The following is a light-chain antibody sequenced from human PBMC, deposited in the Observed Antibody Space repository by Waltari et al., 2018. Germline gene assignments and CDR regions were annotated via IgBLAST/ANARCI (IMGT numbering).Light chain of an antibody. CDR2: VAF. J-gene: IGKJ5*01. CDR1: QDISSY. Sequence: IQLTQSPSSLSASVGDRVTITCRASQDISSYLAWYQQKPGKAPNLLMYVAFTLQSGVPSRFSGSGSGTDFTLTISSLQPEDFATYYCQQFKTYPLTFGQGTRLEIK. V-gene: IGKV1-9*01. CDR3: QQFKTYPLT.